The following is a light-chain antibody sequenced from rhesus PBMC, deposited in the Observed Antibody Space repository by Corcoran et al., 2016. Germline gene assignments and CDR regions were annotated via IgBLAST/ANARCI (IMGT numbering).Light chain of an antibody. Sequence: QAGLTQPPSVSKGLRQTATLTCTGNSNNVGNQGAACLQQHQGHPPKLLSYRNNNRPSGISERFSALRSGNTASLTITGLQTEDEADYYCSAWDSSLSADVFGSGTKLTVL. CDR3: SAWDSSLSADV. V-gene: IGLV10-114*01. J-gene: IGLJ6*01. CDR2: RNN. CDR1: SNNVGNQG.